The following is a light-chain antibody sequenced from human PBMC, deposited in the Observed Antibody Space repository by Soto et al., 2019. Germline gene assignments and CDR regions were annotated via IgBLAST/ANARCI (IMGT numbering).Light chain of an antibody. V-gene: IGKV3-20*01. CDR1: QYINTR. Sequence: EIVLTQSPATLSSFPGDRVTLSCRASQYINTRLAWYQHRPGQAPRLLIYDASNRATGIPARFSGSGSGTDFTLTISRLEPEDFAVYYCQQYGSSPPWTFGQGTKVDIK. CDR3: QQYGSSPPWT. CDR2: DAS. J-gene: IGKJ1*01.